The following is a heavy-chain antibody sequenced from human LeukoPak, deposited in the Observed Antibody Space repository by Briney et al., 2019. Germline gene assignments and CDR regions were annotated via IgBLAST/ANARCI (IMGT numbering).Heavy chain of an antibody. V-gene: IGHV4-38-2*02. CDR3: ASRLMGSNDY. Sequence: SETLSLTCTVSGYSISSGYYWGWIRQPPGKGLEWIGSIYHSGSTYYNPSLKSRVTISVDTSKNQFSLKLSSVTAADTAVYYCASRLMGSNDYWGRGTLVTVSS. CDR1: GYSISSGYY. J-gene: IGHJ4*02. D-gene: IGHD1-26*01. CDR2: IYHSGST.